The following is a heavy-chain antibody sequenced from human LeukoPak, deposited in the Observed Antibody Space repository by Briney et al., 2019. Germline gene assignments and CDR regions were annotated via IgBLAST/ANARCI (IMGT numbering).Heavy chain of an antibody. CDR1: GGSFSGYY. CDR3: ARVKKVVPAARTSYNWFAP. D-gene: IGHD2-2*01. Sequence: SETLSLTCAVYGGSFSGYYWSWIRQPPGKGLEWIGEINHSGSTNYNPSLKSRVTISVDTSKNQFSLKLSSVTAADTAVYYCARVKKVVPAARTSYNWFAPWGQGTLVTVSS. CDR2: INHSGST. V-gene: IGHV4-34*01. J-gene: IGHJ5*02.